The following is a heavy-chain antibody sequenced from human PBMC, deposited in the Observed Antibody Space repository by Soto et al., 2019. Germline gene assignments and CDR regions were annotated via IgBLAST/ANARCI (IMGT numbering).Heavy chain of an antibody. D-gene: IGHD6-19*01. J-gene: IGHJ4*02. Sequence: EVQLVESGGGLVQPGGSLRLSCAASGFTFSSYSMNWVRQAPGKGLEWVSDISSSSSTIYYADSVKGRFTISRDNAKNSLYLQMNSLRAEDTAVYYCAREMAALNDFAYWGQGTLVTVSS. CDR1: GFTFSSYS. CDR3: AREMAALNDFAY. CDR2: ISSSSSTI. V-gene: IGHV3-48*01.